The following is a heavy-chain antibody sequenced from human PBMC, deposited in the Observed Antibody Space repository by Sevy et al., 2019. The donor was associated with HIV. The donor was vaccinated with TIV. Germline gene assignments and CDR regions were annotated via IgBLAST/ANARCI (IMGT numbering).Heavy chain of an antibody. CDR1: GGSFSGYY. Sequence: SETLSLTCAVYGGSFSGYYWSWIRQPPGKGLEWIGEINHSGSTNYNPSLKSRVTISVDTSKNQFSLKLSSVTAADTAVYYCARGITMVRGRWFDPWGQGTLVTVSS. V-gene: IGHV4-34*01. J-gene: IGHJ5*02. CDR3: ARGITMVRGRWFDP. D-gene: IGHD3-10*01. CDR2: INHSGST.